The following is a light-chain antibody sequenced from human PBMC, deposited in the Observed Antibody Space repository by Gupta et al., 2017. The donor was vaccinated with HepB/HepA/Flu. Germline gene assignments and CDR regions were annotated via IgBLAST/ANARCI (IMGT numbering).Light chain of an antibody. V-gene: IGLV2-14*01. Sequence: HSALTPPASVSVSPAQSVTISCKRSSSDVGGYNDVSCYQQYTGKAPKLLMYEVNSRDSAMFERFSGAMYGAKASLTTAGLQSEEEAVYYCDSSEGRNTIGVFGGGTKLTVL. CDR2: EVN. J-gene: IGLJ3*02. CDR1: SSDVGGYND. CDR3: DSSEGRNTIGV.